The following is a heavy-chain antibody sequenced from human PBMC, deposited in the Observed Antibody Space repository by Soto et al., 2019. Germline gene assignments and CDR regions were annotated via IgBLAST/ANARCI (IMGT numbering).Heavy chain of an antibody. CDR2: IYYSGST. J-gene: IGHJ3*02. Sequence: QVQLQESGPGLVKPSQTLSLTCTVSGGSISSGGYYWSWIRQHPGKGLEWIGYIYYSGSTYYNPSIKSRVTISVDTSKNQFSLKLSSVTAADTAVYYCARVSYFDWSYAFDIWGQGTMVTVSS. CDR3: ARVSYFDWSYAFDI. CDR1: GGSISSGGYY. V-gene: IGHV4-31*03. D-gene: IGHD3-9*01.